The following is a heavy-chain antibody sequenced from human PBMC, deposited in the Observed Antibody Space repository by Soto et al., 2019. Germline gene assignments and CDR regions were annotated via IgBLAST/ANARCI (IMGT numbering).Heavy chain of an antibody. CDR2: VNAGNGNT. CDR1: GYTFTSYA. Sequence: QVQLVQSGAEGKKPGASVKVSCTASGYTFTSYASHWVRQAPGQRLEWMRWVNAGNGNTKYSQKLQGRVTITRDTSASTAYMEMSRLRSADTAVYYCARDVGYNCNLIDYWGQGTLVTVSS. V-gene: IGHV1-3*01. D-gene: IGHD1-20*01. CDR3: ARDVGYNCNLIDY. J-gene: IGHJ4*02.